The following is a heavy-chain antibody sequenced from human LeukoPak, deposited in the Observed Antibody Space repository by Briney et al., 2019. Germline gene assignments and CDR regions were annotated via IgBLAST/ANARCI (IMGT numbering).Heavy chain of an antibody. J-gene: IGHJ4*01. V-gene: IGHV3-21*01. CDR1: GFTFSSYS. CDR2: ISSSSSYI. D-gene: IGHD1-14*01. Sequence: PGGSLRLSCAASGFTFSSYSMNWVRLAPGKGLEWVSSISSSSSYIYYADSVKGRFTISRDNAKNSLYLQMNSLRAEDTAVYYCARDSPGYFDYWGQGTLVTVSS. CDR3: ARDSPGYFDY.